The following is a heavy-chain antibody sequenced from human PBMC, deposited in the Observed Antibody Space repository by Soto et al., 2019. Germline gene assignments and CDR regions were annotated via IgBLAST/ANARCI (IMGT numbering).Heavy chain of an antibody. CDR2: IYHSGST. Sequence: PSETLSLTCAVSGGSISSSNWWSWVRQPPGKGLEWIGEIYHSGSTNYNPSLKSRVTISVDKSKNQFSLKLSSVTAADTAVYYCARDNIVLVPAAMPGGWFDPWGQGTLVTVSS. CDR1: GGSISSSNW. D-gene: IGHD2-2*01. J-gene: IGHJ5*02. CDR3: ARDNIVLVPAAMPGGWFDP. V-gene: IGHV4-4*02.